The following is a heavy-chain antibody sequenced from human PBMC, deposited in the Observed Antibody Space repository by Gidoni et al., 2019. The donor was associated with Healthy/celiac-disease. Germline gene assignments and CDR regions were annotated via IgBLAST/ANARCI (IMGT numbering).Heavy chain of an antibody. J-gene: IGHJ4*02. D-gene: IGHD2-15*01. CDR2: ISYDGSNK. CDR1: GFTFSSYG. V-gene: IGHV3-30*18. Sequence: QVQLVESGGGVVQPGRSLRLYCAASGFTFSSYGMHWVRQAPGKGLEWVAVISYDGSNKYYADSVNGRFTISRDNSKNKLYLQMNSLRAEDTAVYYCAKWRGGYCSGGSCYELDYWGQGTLVTVSS. CDR3: AKWRGGYCSGGSCYELDY.